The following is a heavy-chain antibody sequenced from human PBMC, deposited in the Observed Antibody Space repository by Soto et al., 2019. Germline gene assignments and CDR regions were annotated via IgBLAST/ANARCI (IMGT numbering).Heavy chain of an antibody. CDR3: TTNGGVGATPFDY. J-gene: IGHJ4*02. CDR2: VRSKSDGGTT. D-gene: IGHD1-26*01. Sequence: GGSLRLSCAASGFTVTNAWMTWVRQAPGKGLEWVGRVRSKSDGGTTDYAAPVKARFTISRDDSKNTLYLEMNSLKTEDTAMYYCTTNGGVGATPFDYWGLGTLVTVSS. V-gene: IGHV3-15*07. CDR1: GFTVTNAW.